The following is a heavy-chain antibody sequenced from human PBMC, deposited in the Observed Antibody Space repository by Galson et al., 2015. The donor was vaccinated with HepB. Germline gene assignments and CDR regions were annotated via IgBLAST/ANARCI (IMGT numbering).Heavy chain of an antibody. D-gene: IGHD2-21*01. CDR2: ISSGSTNI. V-gene: IGHV3-21*01. CDR3: ARGLYCGTTTCADYFDS. J-gene: IGHJ4*02. Sequence: SLRLSCAASGFTFSSYGMNWVRQAPGKGLEWVSSISSGSTNIHYADSVRGRFAISRDNAKNSLFLQMNSLGAEDTAVYYCARGLYCGTTTCADYFDSWGQGTPVTVSS. CDR1: GFTFSSYG.